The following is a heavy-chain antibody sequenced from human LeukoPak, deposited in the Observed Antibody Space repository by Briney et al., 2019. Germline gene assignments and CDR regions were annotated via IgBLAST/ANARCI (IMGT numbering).Heavy chain of an antibody. CDR1: GGSVSSGTYY. CDR2: IYYSGST. V-gene: IGHV4-61*01. Sequence: SETLSLTCTVSGGSVSSGTYYWNWIRQPPGTGLEWIGYIYYSGSTNYNPSLKSRATISINESKNQFSLKLSYVTAAETAVYYCAXDXDNXGRYYYYMDVWGKGTTVTVSS. J-gene: IGHJ6*03. CDR3: AXDXDNXGRYYYYMDV. D-gene: IGHD2-15*01.